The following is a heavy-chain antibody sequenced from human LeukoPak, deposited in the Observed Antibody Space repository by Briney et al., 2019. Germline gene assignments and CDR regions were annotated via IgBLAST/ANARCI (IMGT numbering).Heavy chain of an antibody. V-gene: IGHV3-7*04. CDR3: ARGRAVDI. Sequence: GGSLRLSCAVSGFTFSISNNWMTWVRQAPGKGLEWVANIKEDGSEKYYVDSVKGRFTISRDNAKNSVYLQMNSPRAEDTAVYFCARGRAVDIWGQGTMVTVSS. CDR2: IKEDGSEK. CDR1: GFTFSISNNW. J-gene: IGHJ3*02.